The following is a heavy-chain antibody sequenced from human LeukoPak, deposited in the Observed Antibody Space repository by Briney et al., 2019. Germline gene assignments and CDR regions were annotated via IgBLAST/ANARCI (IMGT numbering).Heavy chain of an antibody. CDR3: ARGGPSYYYDSSGYSA. Sequence: SETLSLTCAVYGGSFSGYYWSWIRQPPGKGLEWIGEINHSGSTNYNPSLKSRVTISVDTSKNQFSLKLSSVTAADTAVYYCARGGPSYYYDSSGYSAWGQGTLVTVSS. J-gene: IGHJ4*02. V-gene: IGHV4-34*01. CDR1: GGSFSGYY. CDR2: INHSGST. D-gene: IGHD3-22*01.